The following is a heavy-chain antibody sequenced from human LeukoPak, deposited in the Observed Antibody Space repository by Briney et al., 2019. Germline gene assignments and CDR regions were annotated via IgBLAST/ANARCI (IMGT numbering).Heavy chain of an antibody. CDR2: ISYDGSNK. Sequence: PGGSLRLSCAASGFTFSSYGMHWVRQAPGKGLEWVAVISYDGSNKYYADSVKGRFTISRDNSKNTLYLQMNSLRAEDTAVYYCAKDTISGSCYPDYWGQGTLVTVSS. V-gene: IGHV3-30*18. CDR3: AKDTISGSCYPDY. CDR1: GFTFSSYG. J-gene: IGHJ4*02. D-gene: IGHD2-15*01.